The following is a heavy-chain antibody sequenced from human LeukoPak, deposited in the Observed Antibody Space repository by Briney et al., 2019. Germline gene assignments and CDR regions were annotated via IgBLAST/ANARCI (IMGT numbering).Heavy chain of an antibody. J-gene: IGHJ4*02. Sequence: TSETLSLTCTVSGGSISSSSYYWGWIRQPPGKGLEWIGSIYYNGSTYYNPSLKSRVTISVDTSKNQFSLKLSSVTAADTAVYYCARRGIAAAAAYIDYWGQGTLVTVSS. D-gene: IGHD6-13*01. CDR2: IYYNGST. CDR1: GGSISSSSYY. CDR3: ARRGIAAAAAYIDY. V-gene: IGHV4-39*01.